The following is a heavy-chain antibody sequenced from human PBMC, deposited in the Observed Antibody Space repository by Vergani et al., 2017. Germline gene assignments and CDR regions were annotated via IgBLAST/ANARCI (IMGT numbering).Heavy chain of an antibody. V-gene: IGHV1-69*02. D-gene: IGHD5-18*01. CDR3: ARGGSDVDTEDDCDY. J-gene: IGHJ4*02. CDR1: GGTFSSYT. CDR2: IIPILGIA. Sequence: QVQLVQSGAEVKKPGSSVKVSCKASGGTFSSYTISWVRQAPGQGLEWMGRIIPILGIANYAQKFQGRVTITADKSTSTAYMELSSLRSEDTAVYYCARGGSDVDTEDDCDYWGQGTLVTVSS.